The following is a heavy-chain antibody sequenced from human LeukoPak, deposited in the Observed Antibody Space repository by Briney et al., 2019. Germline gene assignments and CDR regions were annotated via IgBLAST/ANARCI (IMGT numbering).Heavy chain of an antibody. Sequence: PGESLRLSCAASGFTFTTYWMSWVRQAPGKGLGWVASINQDGTEKYYVDSVKGRFTISRDNAKNSLYLQMNSLRAEDTAVYYCARRRYSGSSQHFDYWGQGTLVTVSS. CDR3: ARRRYSGSSQHFDY. V-gene: IGHV3-7*01. CDR1: GFTFTTYW. J-gene: IGHJ4*02. D-gene: IGHD1-26*01. CDR2: INQDGTEK.